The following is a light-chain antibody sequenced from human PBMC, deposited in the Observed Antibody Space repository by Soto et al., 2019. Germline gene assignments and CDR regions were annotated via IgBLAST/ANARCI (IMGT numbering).Light chain of an antibody. V-gene: IGLV1-51*01. Sequence: QSVVTQPPSVSAAPGQKVTISCSGSSSSSHIGHHSVSWYQHLPGTAPKLLIYDNDQRPSGIPALFSGSKSATSATQDITGLQTGDEADYYCGTWDTGLRAYVLGTGTKLTVL. J-gene: IGLJ1*01. CDR3: GTWDTGLRAYV. CDR1: SSSSHIGHHS. CDR2: DND.